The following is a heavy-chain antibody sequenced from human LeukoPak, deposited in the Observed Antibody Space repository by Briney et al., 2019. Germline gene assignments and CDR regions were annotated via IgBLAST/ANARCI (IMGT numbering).Heavy chain of an antibody. CDR1: GGSITTNSYY. J-gene: IGHJ4*02. D-gene: IGHD5-18*01. Sequence: PSETLSLTCIVSGGSITTNSYYWGWIRQPPGKGLEWIGSIYYSGTTYYSPSLQSRVAISVDMSKNQFSLKLSSVTAADTAVYYCARGIRYFAYWGQGTLVTVSS. V-gene: IGHV4-39*01. CDR3: ARGIRYFAY. CDR2: IYYSGTT.